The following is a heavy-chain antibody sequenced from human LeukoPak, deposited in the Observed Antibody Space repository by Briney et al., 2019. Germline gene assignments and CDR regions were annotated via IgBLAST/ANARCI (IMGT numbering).Heavy chain of an antibody. Sequence: GGSLRLSCAASGFTLSGYWMSWVRQAPGKGLEWVSVIYSGGSTYYADSVKGRFTISRDNSKNTLYLQMNSLRAEDTAVYYCARDVDRGGYFDYWGQGTLVTVSS. CDR2: IYSGGST. V-gene: IGHV3-66*01. D-gene: IGHD3-16*01. CDR1: GFTLSGYW. CDR3: ARDVDRGGYFDY. J-gene: IGHJ4*02.